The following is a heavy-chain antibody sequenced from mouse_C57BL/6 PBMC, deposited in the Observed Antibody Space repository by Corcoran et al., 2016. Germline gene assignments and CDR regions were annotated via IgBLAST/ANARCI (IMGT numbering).Heavy chain of an antibody. Sequence: QVQLKQSGAELVRPGASVKLSCKASGYTFTDYYINWVKQRPGQGLEWIARIYPGSGNTYYNEKFKGKATLTAEKSSSTAYMQLSSLTSEDSAVYFCARGYGSSSYAMDYWGQGTSVTVSS. CDR2: IYPGSGNT. CDR3: ARGYGSSSYAMDY. V-gene: IGHV1-76*01. D-gene: IGHD1-1*01. J-gene: IGHJ4*01. CDR1: GYTFTDYY.